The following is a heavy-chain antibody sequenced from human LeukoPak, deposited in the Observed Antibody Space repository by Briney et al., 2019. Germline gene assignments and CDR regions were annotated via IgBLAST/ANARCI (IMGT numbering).Heavy chain of an antibody. CDR1: GFTFSSYA. CDR3: AKSIGSYGGGFDY. D-gene: IGHD1-26*01. V-gene: IGHV3-23*01. J-gene: IGHJ4*02. Sequence: TGGSLRLSCAASGFTFSSYAMSWVRHTPGKGLEWVSSISDSGSSTYYADSVKGRFTISRDNSKNTLYLQMNSLRAEDTAVYYCAKSIGSYGGGFDYWGQGTLVTVSS. CDR2: ISDSGSST.